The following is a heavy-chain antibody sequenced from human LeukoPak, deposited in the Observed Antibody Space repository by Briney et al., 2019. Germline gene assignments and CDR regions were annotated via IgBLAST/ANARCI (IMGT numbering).Heavy chain of an antibody. D-gene: IGHD4-17*01. J-gene: IGHJ2*01. CDR2: ISGSGGST. V-gene: IGHV3-23*01. CDR3: AKWQKGATVITSYLDL. CDR1: GFTFSSYA. Sequence: GGSLRLSCAASGFTFSSYAMSWVRQAPGKGLEWVSAISGSGGSTYYADSVKGRFTISGDNSKNTVYLQMNSLRAEDTAVYYCAKWQKGATVITSYLDLWGRGTLVTVSS.